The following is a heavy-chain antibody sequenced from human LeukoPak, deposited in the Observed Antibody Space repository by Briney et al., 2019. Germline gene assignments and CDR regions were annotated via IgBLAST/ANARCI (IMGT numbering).Heavy chain of an antibody. Sequence: GGSLRLSCAASGFTFSDYYMSWIRQAPGKGLEWISYISSSTMTIHYADSVRGRFTISRDNAKNSLLLQMNSLRAEDTALYYCARSGDYGESFDSWGQGTLVTVSS. J-gene: IGHJ4*02. CDR3: ARSGDYGESFDS. D-gene: IGHD4-17*01. CDR2: ISSSTMTI. V-gene: IGHV3-11*01. CDR1: GFTFSDYY.